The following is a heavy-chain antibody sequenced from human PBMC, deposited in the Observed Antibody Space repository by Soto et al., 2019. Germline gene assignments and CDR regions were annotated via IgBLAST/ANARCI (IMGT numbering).Heavy chain of an antibody. CDR2: ISYSGST. J-gene: IGHJ4*02. V-gene: IGHV4-30-4*01. D-gene: IGHD5-18*01. CDR3: ATMGTPATGLYYFDY. CDR1: GGCISSGNYY. Sequence: QVQLQESGPGLVKPSQTLSLTCTVSGGCISSGNYYWSWIRQPPGKGLEWIGFISYSGSTYYSLSLKSRVTISVDTSKNQFSLNLSFVTAADTAVYYCATMGTPATGLYYFDYWGQGTLVTVSS.